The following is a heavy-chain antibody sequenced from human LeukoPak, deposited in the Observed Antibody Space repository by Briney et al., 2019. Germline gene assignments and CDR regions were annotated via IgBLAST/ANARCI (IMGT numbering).Heavy chain of an antibody. CDR3: ASSPIVYCSSTSCPIVLDY. CDR1: GGSISSGDYY. Sequence: SETLSRTCTVSGGSISSGDYYWSWIRQPPGKGLEWIGYIYYSGSTYYNPSLKSRVTISVDTSKNQFSLKLSSVTAADTAVYYCASSPIVYCSSTSCPIVLDYWGQGTLVTVSS. J-gene: IGHJ4*02. CDR2: IYYSGST. D-gene: IGHD2-2*01. V-gene: IGHV4-30-4*01.